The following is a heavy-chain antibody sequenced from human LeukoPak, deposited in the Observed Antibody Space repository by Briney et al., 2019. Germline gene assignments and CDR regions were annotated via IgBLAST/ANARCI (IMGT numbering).Heavy chain of an antibody. D-gene: IGHD2-15*01. Sequence: GGSLRLSCAASGFIFSNAWMSWVRQAPGKGLEWVGCNKSKTDGGTTDYAAPVKGRFTISRDDSKSTLYLQMNSLKTEDAAVYYCTTGVVVAAEYYFDDWGQGVLVTVAS. V-gene: IGHV3-15*01. CDR3: TTGVVVAAEYYFDD. J-gene: IGHJ4*02. CDR2: NKSKTDGGTT. CDR1: GFIFSNAW.